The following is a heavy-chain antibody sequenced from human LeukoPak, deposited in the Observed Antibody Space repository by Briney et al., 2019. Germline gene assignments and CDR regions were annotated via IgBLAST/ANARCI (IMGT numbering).Heavy chain of an antibody. J-gene: IGHJ4*02. CDR1: GGSISSYY. V-gene: IGHV4-59*01. Sequence: SETLSLTCTVSGGSISSYYWSWIRQPPGKGLEWIGYIYYSGSTNYNPSLKSRVTISVDTSKNQFPLKLSSVTAADTAVYYCARVEGGNYSPRFDYWGQGTLVTVSS. CDR3: ARVEGGNYSPRFDY. D-gene: IGHD1-26*01. CDR2: IYYSGST.